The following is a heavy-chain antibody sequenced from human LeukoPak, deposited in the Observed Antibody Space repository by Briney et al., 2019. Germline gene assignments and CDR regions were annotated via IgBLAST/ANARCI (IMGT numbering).Heavy chain of an antibody. J-gene: IGHJ6*03. CDR2: IRYDGSNK. D-gene: IGHD2-15*01. V-gene: IGHV3-30*02. CDR3: AKVKGGYCSGGSCYSHYYYMDV. CDR1: GFTFSSYG. Sequence: PGGSLRLSCAASGFTFSSYGMHWVRQAPGKGLEWVAFIRYDGSNKYYADSVKGRFTISRDNSKNTLYLQMNSLRAEDTAVYYCAKVKGGYCSGGSCYSHYYYMDVWGKGTTVTISS.